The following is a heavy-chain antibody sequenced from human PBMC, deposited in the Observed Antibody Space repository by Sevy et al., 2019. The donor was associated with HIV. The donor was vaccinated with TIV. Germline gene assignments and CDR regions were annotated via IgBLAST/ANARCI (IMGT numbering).Heavy chain of an antibody. V-gene: IGHV1-2*02. Sequence: ASVKVSCKASGYTFTGYYMHWVRQAPGQGLEWMGWINPNSGGTNYAQKFQGRVTMTRDTSINTVYMELSRLRSDDTAVYYCARIAISVPDPGTWFDPWGQGTLVTVSS. D-gene: IGHD6-19*01. J-gene: IGHJ5*02. CDR2: INPNSGGT. CDR1: GYTFTGYY. CDR3: ARIAISVPDPGTWFDP.